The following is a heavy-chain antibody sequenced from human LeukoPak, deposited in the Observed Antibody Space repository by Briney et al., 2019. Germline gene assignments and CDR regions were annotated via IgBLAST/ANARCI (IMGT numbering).Heavy chain of an antibody. Sequence: PGGSLRLSCAASGFTVSSNYMSWVRQAPGKGLEWVSVIYSGGSTYYADSVKGRFTISRDNSKNTLYLQMNSLRAEDTAVYYCARDSPNGVYYYMDVWGKGTTVTVSS. V-gene: IGHV3-53*01. CDR1: GFTVSSNY. CDR3: ARDSPNGVYYYMDV. CDR2: IYSGGST. D-gene: IGHD3-3*01. J-gene: IGHJ6*03.